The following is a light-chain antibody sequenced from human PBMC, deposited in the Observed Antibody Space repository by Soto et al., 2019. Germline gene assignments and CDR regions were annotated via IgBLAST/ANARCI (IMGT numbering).Light chain of an antibody. V-gene: IGLV1-44*01. J-gene: IGLJ1*01. Sequence: SVLTQPPSGSGTPRQGVANSFFGRSSHIGSNTVNWYQQLPGTAPKLLIYSSNQRPSGVPDRFSGSKSGTSASLAISGLQSEDEADYYCAAWDDSLNGHYVFGTGTKVTVL. CDR1: SSHIGSNT. CDR2: SSN. CDR3: AAWDDSLNGHYV.